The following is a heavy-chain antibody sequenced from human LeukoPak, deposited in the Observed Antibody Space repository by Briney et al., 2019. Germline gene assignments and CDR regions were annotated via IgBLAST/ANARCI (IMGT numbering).Heavy chain of an antibody. Sequence: GGSLRLSCAASGFTFSSYAMSWVRQAPGKGLEWVSAISGSGGSKYYADSVKGRFTISRDNSKNTLYLQMNSLRAEDTAIYCWTKDYCGGGSCFYYFYMDVWGKGTTVTVSS. D-gene: IGHD2-15*01. CDR3: TKDYCGGGSCFYYFYMDV. J-gene: IGHJ6*03. CDR2: ISGSGGSK. V-gene: IGHV3-23*01. CDR1: GFTFSSYA.